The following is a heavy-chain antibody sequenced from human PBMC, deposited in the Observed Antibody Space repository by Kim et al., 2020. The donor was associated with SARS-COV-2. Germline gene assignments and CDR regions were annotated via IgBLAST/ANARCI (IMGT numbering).Heavy chain of an antibody. J-gene: IGHJ4*02. V-gene: IGHV3-23*01. Sequence: YYPDSVKGRYTISRDNSKNTLYLQMNSLRAEDTAVYYCAKDGSEEGYFDYWGQGTLVTVSS. CDR3: AKDGSEEGYFDY.